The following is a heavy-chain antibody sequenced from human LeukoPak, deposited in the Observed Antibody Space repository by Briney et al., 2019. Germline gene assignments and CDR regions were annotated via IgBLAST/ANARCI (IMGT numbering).Heavy chain of an antibody. J-gene: IGHJ6*03. V-gene: IGHV3-64*01. CDR1: GFYFSSYA. Sequence: GGSLRLSCAASGFYFSSYAIHWVRQAPGKGLQYVSAISSNGGSTYYANSVKGRFTISRDNSKNTLYLQMGSLRAEDMAVYYCARDGAYCGGDCKYYYYMDVWGKGTTVTVSS. CDR3: ARDGAYCGGDCKYYYYMDV. D-gene: IGHD2-21*02. CDR2: ISSNGGST.